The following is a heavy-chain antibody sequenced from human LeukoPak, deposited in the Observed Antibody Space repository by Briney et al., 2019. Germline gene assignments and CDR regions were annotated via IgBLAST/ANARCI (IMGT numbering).Heavy chain of an antibody. D-gene: IGHD5-12*01. J-gene: IGHJ5*02. Sequence: SETLSLTCTGSGGSISNHYWSWIRQPAGKGLEWIGRIYTSGSTNYNPSLKSRVTMSVDTSKRQFSLKLSSVTAADTAVYYCGRVGGCDLDWWFDPWGQGTLVTVSS. CDR1: GGSISNHY. CDR3: GRVGGCDLDWWFDP. CDR2: IYTSGST. V-gene: IGHV4-4*07.